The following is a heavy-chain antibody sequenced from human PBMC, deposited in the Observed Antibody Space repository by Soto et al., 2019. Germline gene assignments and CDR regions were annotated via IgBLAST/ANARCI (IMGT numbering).Heavy chain of an antibody. D-gene: IGHD2-15*01. CDR2: ISGNSEIT. V-gene: IGHV3-23*01. Sequence: GGSLRLSCATSGFTFSTYAISWVRQAPGKGLEWVSTISGNSEITYYADSVKGRFTISKDSSTNTVYLQMSSLRAEDTAAYYCARGGDCSGGSCPEGYYGMDVWGQGTTVTVSS. J-gene: IGHJ6*02. CDR1: GFTFSTYA. CDR3: ARGGDCSGGSCPEGYYGMDV.